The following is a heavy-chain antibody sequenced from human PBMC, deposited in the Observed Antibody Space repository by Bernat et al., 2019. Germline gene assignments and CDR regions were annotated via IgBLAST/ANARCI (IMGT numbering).Heavy chain of an antibody. CDR3: VRGTLSRVVISQFDY. D-gene: IGHD3-3*01. Sequence: QVQLVESGGGVVQPGRSLRLSCAASGFTFRTYGMHWVRQAPGKGLEWVAGVHADGETGYYADSVKGRFTISRDNSENTVFLQMNSLRVEDTAVYYCVRGTLSRVVISQFDYWGQGALVPVSS. CDR2: VHADGETG. J-gene: IGHJ4*02. CDR1: GFTFRTYG. V-gene: IGHV3-33*01.